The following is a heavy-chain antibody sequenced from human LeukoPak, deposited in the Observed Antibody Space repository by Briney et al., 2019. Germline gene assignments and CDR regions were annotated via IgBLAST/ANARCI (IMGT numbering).Heavy chain of an antibody. D-gene: IGHD3-16*02. V-gene: IGHV3-48*01. CDR2: ISSSSSTI. CDR1: GFTFSGYS. CDR3: ARDLLSDYVWGSYRLPPYYFDY. Sequence: GGSLRLSCAASGFTFSGYSMNWVRQAPGKGLEWVSYISSSSSTIYYADSVKGRFTISRDNAKNSLYLQMNSLRAEDTAVYYCARDLLSDYVWGSYRLPPYYFDYWGQGTLVTVSS. J-gene: IGHJ4*02.